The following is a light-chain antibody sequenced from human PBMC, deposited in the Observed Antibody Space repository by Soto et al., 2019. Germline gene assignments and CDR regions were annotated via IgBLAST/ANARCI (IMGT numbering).Light chain of an antibody. CDR1: QSLDKW. CDR2: DAS. CDR3: QQYTRYPYT. V-gene: IGKV1-5*01. Sequence: DTQMTQSPSTLSASVGDRVSISCRASQSLDKWLAWYQQKPGEAPKLLVSDASNLESGVSSRFTGSGSGTEFTLTISSLQPDDFATYYCQQYTRYPYTFGQGTKVDIK. J-gene: IGKJ2*01.